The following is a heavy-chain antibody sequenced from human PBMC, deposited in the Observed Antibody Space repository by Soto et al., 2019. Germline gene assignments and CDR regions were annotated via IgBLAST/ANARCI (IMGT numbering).Heavy chain of an antibody. D-gene: IGHD6-13*01. CDR3: ARGLAADGA. CDR2: INAGSGNT. V-gene: IGHV1-3*01. CDR1: GYTFTHYA. J-gene: IGHJ5*02. Sequence: QVQLVQSGAEVKKPGASVKVSCTASGYTFTHYAIHWVRHAPGQRLEWMGFINAGSGNTKYSHTFQGRLTFTKDTSASTAYMDLSSRRSEDTAIYYCARGLAADGAWGQGTLVTVSS.